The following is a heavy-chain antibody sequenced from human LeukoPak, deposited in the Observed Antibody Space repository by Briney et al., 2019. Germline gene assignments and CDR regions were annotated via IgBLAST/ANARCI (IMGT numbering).Heavy chain of an antibody. J-gene: IGHJ4*02. D-gene: IGHD6-6*01. CDR3: ARGGIAARRALLPGSAYKD. CDR1: GGSISSYY. V-gene: IGHV4-59*01. CDR2: IYYSGST. Sequence: SETLSLTCTVSGGSISSYYWSWIRQPPGKGLEWIGYIYYSGSTNYNPSLKSRVTISVDTSKNQFSLKLSSVTAADTAVYYCARGGIAARRALLPGSAYKDWGQGTLVTVSS.